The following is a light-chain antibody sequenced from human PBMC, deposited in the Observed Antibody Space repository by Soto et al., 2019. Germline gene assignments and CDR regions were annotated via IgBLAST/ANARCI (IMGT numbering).Light chain of an antibody. CDR1: QTISSW. Sequence: DIQMTQSPSTLSASVRDRVTITCRASQTISSWLACFQQRPGRAPKFLIYKASSLKNGVPLRFSGSGSGTQFTHTNSSLQPEDFATYYCQQYNFYSWTFGQGTKVDIK. J-gene: IGKJ1*01. CDR3: QQYNFYSWT. CDR2: KAS. V-gene: IGKV1-5*03.